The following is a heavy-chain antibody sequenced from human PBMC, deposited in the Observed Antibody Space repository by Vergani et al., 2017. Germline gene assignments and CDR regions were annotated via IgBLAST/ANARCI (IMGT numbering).Heavy chain of an antibody. J-gene: IGHJ4*02. CDR2: IKSKTDGGTT. CDR1: GFTFSNAW. CDR3: TTVSPSSSTYSHYFDG. V-gene: IGHV3-15*01. D-gene: IGHD2-2*01. Sequence: EVQLVESGGGLVKPGGSLRLSCAASGFTFSNAWMSWVRQAPGKGLEWVGRIKSKTDGGTTDYAAPVKGRFTISRDDSKNTLYLQMNSLKTEDTAVYYCTTVSPSSSTYSHYFDGWGQGALVTVSS.